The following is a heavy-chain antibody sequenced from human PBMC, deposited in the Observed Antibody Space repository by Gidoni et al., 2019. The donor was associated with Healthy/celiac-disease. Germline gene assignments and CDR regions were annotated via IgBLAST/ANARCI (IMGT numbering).Heavy chain of an antibody. D-gene: IGHD6-19*01. Sequence: EVQLVESGGGLVQPGRSLRLSCAASGFTFDDYAMHWVRQAPGKGLEWVSGISWNSGSIGYADSVKGRFTISRDNAKNSLYLQMNSLRAEDTALYYCAKDIGIAVAGSAFDIWGQGTMVTVSS. CDR2: ISWNSGSI. CDR1: GFTFDDYA. CDR3: AKDIGIAVAGSAFDI. V-gene: IGHV3-9*01. J-gene: IGHJ3*02.